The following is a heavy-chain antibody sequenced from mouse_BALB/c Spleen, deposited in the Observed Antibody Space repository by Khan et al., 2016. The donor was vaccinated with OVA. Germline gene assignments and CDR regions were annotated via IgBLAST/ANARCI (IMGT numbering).Heavy chain of an antibody. J-gene: IGHJ2*01. CDR3: TRIYRSDFDY. Sequence: VQLQQSGPELVRPGASVKISCKASGYSFTGYFMNWVMQSHGKSLEWIGRINPHIGETFYNQRFKDKATLTVDEFSSTAHLELRSLASEDAAVYYCTRIYRSDFDYWGQGTTLTGSS. CDR2: INPHIGET. V-gene: IGHV1-20*02. D-gene: IGHD1-1*01. CDR1: GYSFTGYF.